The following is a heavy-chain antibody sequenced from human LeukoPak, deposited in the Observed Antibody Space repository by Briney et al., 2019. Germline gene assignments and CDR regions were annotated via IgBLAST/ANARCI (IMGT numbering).Heavy chain of an antibody. D-gene: IGHD6-19*01. J-gene: IGHJ5*02. CDR2: IDASGGAT. Sequence: GEPLRLSCAASGFTFNNYAMYWVRQAPGKGLEWVSSIDASGGATYYADSVKGRFTISRDNSKNTFYLQMNSLRAEDTAVYSCAKGSGSGWYGWFAPWGQGTLVTVSS. CDR1: GFTFNNYA. V-gene: IGHV3-23*01. CDR3: AKGSGSGWYGWFAP.